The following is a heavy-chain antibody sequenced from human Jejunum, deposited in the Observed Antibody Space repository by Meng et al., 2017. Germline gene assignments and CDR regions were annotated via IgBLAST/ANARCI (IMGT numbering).Heavy chain of an antibody. D-gene: IGHD4-23*01. CDR3: SKSEGGNSQLDF. CDR2: IRKQVNSYAT. J-gene: IGHJ4*02. V-gene: IGHV3-72*01. CDR1: GFSFSDHY. Sequence: GGPLRLSCTGSGFSFSDHYMDWVRQAPGKGLEWVGRIRKQVNSYATEYAASVKGRFTMSRDDSRNSVYLQMDSLKTEDTAVYYCSKSEGGNSQLDFWGQGTLVTVSS.